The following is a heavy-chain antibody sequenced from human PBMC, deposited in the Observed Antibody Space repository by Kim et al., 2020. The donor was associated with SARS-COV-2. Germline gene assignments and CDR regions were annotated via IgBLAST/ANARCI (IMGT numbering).Heavy chain of an antibody. CDR1: GYTFTSYA. CDR2: INTNTGNP. Sequence: ASVTVSCKASGYTFTSYAMNWVRQAPGQGLEWMGWINTNTGNPTYAQGFTGRFVFSLDTSVSTAYLQISSLKAEDTAVYYCARAATDILTGDDNWFDPWGQGTLVTVSS. J-gene: IGHJ5*02. V-gene: IGHV7-4-1*02. D-gene: IGHD3-9*01. CDR3: ARAATDILTGDDNWFDP.